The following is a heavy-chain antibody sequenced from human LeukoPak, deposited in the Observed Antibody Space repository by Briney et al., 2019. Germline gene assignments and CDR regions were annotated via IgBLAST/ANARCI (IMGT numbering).Heavy chain of an antibody. V-gene: IGHV4-4*02. J-gene: IGHJ4*02. Sequence: SETLSLTCAVSGGPISSSNWWSWVRQPPGKGPEWIGEIYHSGSTNYNPSLKSRVTISVDKSKNQFSLKLSSVTAADTAVYYCARRSYGSGSYLFDYWGQGTLVTVSS. CDR3: ARRSYGSGSYLFDY. CDR1: GGPISSSNW. CDR2: IYHSGST. D-gene: IGHD3-10*01.